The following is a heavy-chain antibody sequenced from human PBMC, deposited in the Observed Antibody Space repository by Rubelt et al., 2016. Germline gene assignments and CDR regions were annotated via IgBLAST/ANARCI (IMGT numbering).Heavy chain of an antibody. V-gene: IGHV3-7*01. Sequence: EVQVVESGGGLVQPGGSLRLSCAVSGFTFSNFWMSWVRQAPGKGLEWVANINQDGSERYYVASVHGRFTISRDNAENSLYLKMNSLRGEETAVYYCVRAEGGSYYAYWGQGALVIGAS. CDR1: GFTFSNFW. J-gene: IGHJ4*02. CDR3: VRAEGGSYYAY. D-gene: IGHD1-26*01. CDR2: INQDGSER.